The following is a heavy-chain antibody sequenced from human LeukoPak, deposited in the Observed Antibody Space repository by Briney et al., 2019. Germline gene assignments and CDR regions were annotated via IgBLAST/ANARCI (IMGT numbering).Heavy chain of an antibody. V-gene: IGHV4-34*01. CDR1: GGSFSGYY. D-gene: IGHD3-3*01. CDR2: INHSGST. CDR3: ARDRYDFWSGYLDSYYYGMDV. J-gene: IGHJ6*02. Sequence: SETLSLTCAVYGGSFSGYYWSWIRQPPGKGLEWIGEINHSGSTNYNPSLKSRVTISVDTSKNQFSLKLSSVTAADTAVYYCARDRYDFWSGYLDSYYYGMDVWGQGTTVTVSS.